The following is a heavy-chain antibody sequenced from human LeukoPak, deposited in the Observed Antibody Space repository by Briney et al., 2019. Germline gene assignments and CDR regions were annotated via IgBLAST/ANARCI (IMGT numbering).Heavy chain of an antibody. CDR3: ARARPPSNMCRPPYYFDY. D-gene: IGHD2-15*01. CDR2: IYYSGST. J-gene: IGHJ4*02. Sequence: SETLSLTCTVSGGSISSSSYYWGWIRQPPGKGLEWIGSIYYSGSTYYNPSLKSRVTISVDTSKNQFSLKLSSVTAADTAVYYCARARPPSNMCRPPYYFDYWGQGTLDTVSS. V-gene: IGHV4-39*07. CDR1: GGSISSSSYY.